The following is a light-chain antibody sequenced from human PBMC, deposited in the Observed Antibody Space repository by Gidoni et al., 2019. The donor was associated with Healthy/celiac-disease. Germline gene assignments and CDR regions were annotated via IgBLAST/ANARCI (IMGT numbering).Light chain of an antibody. CDR3: QAWDSSTVV. J-gene: IGLJ2*01. CDR1: KLGDKY. V-gene: IGLV3-1*01. CDR2: QDS. Sequence: SYELTQPPSVSVSPGQTASITCSGDKLGDKYACWYQQKPGQSHVLVIYQDSKRPSGIPERFSGSTSGNTATLTISGTQAMDEADYYCQAWDSSTVVFGGGTKLTVL.